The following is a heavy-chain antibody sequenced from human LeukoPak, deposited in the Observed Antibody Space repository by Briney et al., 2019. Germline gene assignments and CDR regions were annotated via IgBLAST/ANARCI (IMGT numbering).Heavy chain of an antibody. D-gene: IGHD5-18*01. J-gene: IGHJ3*02. CDR2: ISAYNGNT. CDR3: ARGHSYGYRDAFDI. V-gene: IGHV1-18*01. CDR1: GYTFTSYG. Sequence: ASVKVSCKAFGYTFTSYGISWVRQAPGQGLEWMGWISAYNGNTNYAQKLQGRVTMTTDTSTSTAYMELRSLRSDDTVVYYCARGHSYGYRDAFDIWGQGTMVTVSS.